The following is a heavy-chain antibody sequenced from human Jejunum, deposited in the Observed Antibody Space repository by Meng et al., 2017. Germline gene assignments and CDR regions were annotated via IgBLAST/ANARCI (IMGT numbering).Heavy chain of an antibody. CDR2: IYYSGST. J-gene: IGHJ4*02. CDR1: GGSISSNSYY. CDR3: TRVRDGMATIDY. V-gene: IGHV4-39*07. Sequence: QLQLEESGPGLVKPSETLSLTCTVSGGSISSNSYYWGWIRQPPGKGLEWIRGIYYSGSTYYNPSLKSRVTISIDTSKNQFSLRLSSVTAADTAVYYCTRVRDGMATIDYWGQGTLVTVSS. D-gene: IGHD5-24*01.